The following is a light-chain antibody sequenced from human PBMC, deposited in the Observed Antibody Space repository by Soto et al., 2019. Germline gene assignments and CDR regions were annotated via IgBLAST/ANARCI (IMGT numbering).Light chain of an antibody. CDR3: QQYGSSTET. CDR2: DAS. CDR1: LNVNSY. V-gene: IGKV3-20*01. J-gene: IGKJ1*01. Sequence: VLTQSPATLSLSPWERATLSCRASLNVNSYLAWYQQKPGQAPRLLIYDASSRASGIPDRFSGSGSGTDFTLTISRLEPEDFAVYYCQQYGSSTETFGQGTKVDIK.